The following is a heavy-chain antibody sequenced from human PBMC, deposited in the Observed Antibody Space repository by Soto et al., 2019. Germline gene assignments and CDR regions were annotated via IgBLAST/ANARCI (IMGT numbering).Heavy chain of an antibody. D-gene: IGHD6-19*01. CDR3: ARDTVAGSWRWFDP. Sequence: PSETLSLTCTVSGGSISSYYWSWIRQPPGKGLEWIGYIYHSGSTYYNPSLKSRVTISVDRSKNQFSLKLSSVTAADTAVYYCARDTVAGSWRWFDPWGQGTLVTVSS. V-gene: IGHV4-59*12. CDR2: IYHSGST. J-gene: IGHJ5*02. CDR1: GGSISSYY.